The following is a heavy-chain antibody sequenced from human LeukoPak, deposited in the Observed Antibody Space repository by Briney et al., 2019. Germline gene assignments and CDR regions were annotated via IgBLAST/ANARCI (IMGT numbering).Heavy chain of an antibody. CDR2: IKQDGSEK. Sequence: GGSLRLSWAASGFTFSSYWMSWVRQAPGKGLEWVANIKQDGSEKYYVDSVKGRFTISRDNAKNSLYLQMNSLRAEDTAVYYCARDPPRDYDFWSGYFAGYYYYGMDVWGQGTTVTVSS. V-gene: IGHV3-7*03. J-gene: IGHJ6*02. CDR3: ARDPPRDYDFWSGYFAGYYYYGMDV. CDR1: GFTFSSYW. D-gene: IGHD3-3*01.